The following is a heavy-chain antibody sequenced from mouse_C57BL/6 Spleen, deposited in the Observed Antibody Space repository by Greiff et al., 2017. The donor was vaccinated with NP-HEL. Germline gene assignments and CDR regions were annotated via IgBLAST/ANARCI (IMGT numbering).Heavy chain of an antibody. D-gene: IGHD1-1*01. Sequence: EVKVVESGGGLVKPGGSLKLSCAASGFTFSSYTMSWVRQTPEKRLEWVATISGGGGNTYYPDSVKGRFPISRDNAKNTLYLQMSSLRSEDTALYYCARQGSSYGAMDYWGQGTSVTVSS. CDR2: ISGGGGNT. CDR1: GFTFSSYT. J-gene: IGHJ4*01. CDR3: ARQGSSYGAMDY. V-gene: IGHV5-9*01.